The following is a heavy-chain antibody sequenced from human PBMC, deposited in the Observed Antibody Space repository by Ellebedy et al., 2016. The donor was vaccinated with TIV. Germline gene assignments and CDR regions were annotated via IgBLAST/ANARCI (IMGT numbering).Heavy chain of an antibody. CDR3: ARHGFSSYYQGVDV. CDR2: VDPTNSLLN. Sequence: GGSLRLSXKASGYTFSSYSIAWVRQKPGKVFEWIGRVDPTNSLLNYYNPSFRGHVTVSSDQSITTVYLQWHTLRASDTAIYYCARHGFSSYYQGVDVWGQGTTVTGSS. D-gene: IGHD3-10*01. J-gene: IGHJ6*02. V-gene: IGHV5-10-1*01. CDR1: GYTFSSYS.